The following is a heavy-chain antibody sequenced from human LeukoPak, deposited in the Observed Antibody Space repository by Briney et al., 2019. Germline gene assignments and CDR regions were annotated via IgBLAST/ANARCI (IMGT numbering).Heavy chain of an antibody. CDR1: GFTFSSYS. J-gene: IGHJ4*02. V-gene: IGHV3-53*01. Sequence: GGSLRLSCAASGFTFSSYSMNWVRQAPGKGLEWVSVIYSGGSTFYADSVKGRFSISRDNSKNTLYLQMNSLRAEDTAVYYCASARGSSYGSLGDWGQGTLVTVSS. CDR3: ASARGSSYGSLGD. CDR2: IYSGGST. D-gene: IGHD5-18*01.